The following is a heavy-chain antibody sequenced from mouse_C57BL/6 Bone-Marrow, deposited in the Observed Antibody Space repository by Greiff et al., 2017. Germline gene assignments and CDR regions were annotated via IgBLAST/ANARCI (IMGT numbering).Heavy chain of an antibody. V-gene: IGHV1-81*01. D-gene: IGHD1-1*01. CDR1: GYTFTSYG. J-gene: IGHJ3*01. CDR3: ATPYYYGSSYQFAY. CDR2: IYPRSGNT. Sequence: QVQLQQSGAELARPGASVKLSCKASGYTFTSYGISWVKQRTGQGLEWIGEIYPRSGNTYYNEKFKGKATLTADKSSSTAYMELRSLTSEDSAVYFCATPYYYGSSYQFAYWGQGTLVTGSA.